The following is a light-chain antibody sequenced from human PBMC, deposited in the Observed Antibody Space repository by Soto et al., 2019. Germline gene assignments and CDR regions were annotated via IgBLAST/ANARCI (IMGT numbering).Light chain of an antibody. CDR1: SRDVGSYNL. CDR3: CSYAGSSTSPYV. Sequence: QSVLTQPASVSGSPGQSITISCTGNSRDVGSYNLVSWYQQHPGKAPKLMIYEGSKRPSGVSNRFSGSKSGNTASLTISGLQAEDEADYYCCSYAGSSTSPYVFGTGTKVTVL. J-gene: IGLJ1*01. V-gene: IGLV2-23*01. CDR2: EGS.